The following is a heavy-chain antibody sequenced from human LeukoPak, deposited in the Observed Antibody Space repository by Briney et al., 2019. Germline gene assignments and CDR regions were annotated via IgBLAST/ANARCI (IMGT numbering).Heavy chain of an antibody. Sequence: PSGTLSLTCAVSGGSISSSNWWSWVRQPPGKGLEWIGEIYHSGSTNYNPSLKSRDTISVDKSKNQFSLKLSSVTAADTAVYYCARAYVDTAMVGFDYWGQGTLVTVSS. V-gene: IGHV4-4*02. J-gene: IGHJ4*02. CDR3: ARAYVDTAMVGFDY. CDR2: IYHSGST. D-gene: IGHD5-18*01. CDR1: GGSISSSNW.